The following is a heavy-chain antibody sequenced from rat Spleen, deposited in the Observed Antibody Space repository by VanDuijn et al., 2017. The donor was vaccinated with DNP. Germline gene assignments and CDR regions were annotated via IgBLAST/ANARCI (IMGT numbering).Heavy chain of an antibody. J-gene: IGHJ2*01. V-gene: IGHV5-58*01. CDR3: AKEQDDGPEY. D-gene: IGHD4-1*01. CDR1: GFTFSSYW. Sequence: EVQLVETGGGLVQPGRSLKLSCVASGFTFSSYWMYWIRQAPGKGLEWVASINPDGSNTYYLDSVRGRFTISRDNAENTVYLQMHSLRSEDTATYYCAKEQDDGPEYWGQGVMVTVSS. CDR2: INPDGSNT.